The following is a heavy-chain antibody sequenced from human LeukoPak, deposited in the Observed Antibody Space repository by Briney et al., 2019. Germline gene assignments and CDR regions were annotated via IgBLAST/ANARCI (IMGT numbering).Heavy chain of an antibody. J-gene: IGHJ4*02. CDR1: GFTFSDYS. D-gene: IGHD3-22*01. CDR2: IRQDGSEK. V-gene: IGHV3-7*01. CDR3: ARAMDYYDSSGPSGAFDY. Sequence: GGSLRLSCAASGFTFSDYSMSWVRQAPGKGLEWMANIRQDGSEKYYVDSVKGRFTISRDNAKNSLYLQMNSLRAEDTAVYYCARAMDYYDSSGPSGAFDYWGRGTLVTVSS.